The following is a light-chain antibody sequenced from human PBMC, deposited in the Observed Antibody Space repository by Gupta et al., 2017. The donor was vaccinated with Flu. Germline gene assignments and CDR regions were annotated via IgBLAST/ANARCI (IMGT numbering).Light chain of an antibody. Sequence: SLGERATINCKSSQSCRDDYNEKDYLSWYQQKPGQPPNLLISWATTRESGVPDRFSDSGSGTDFTLTIASLQAEDVAVYYCQQDDYVPFTFGGGTKVEIK. V-gene: IGKV4-1*01. CDR2: WAT. CDR1: QSCRDDYNEKDY. CDR3: QQDDYVPFT. J-gene: IGKJ4*01.